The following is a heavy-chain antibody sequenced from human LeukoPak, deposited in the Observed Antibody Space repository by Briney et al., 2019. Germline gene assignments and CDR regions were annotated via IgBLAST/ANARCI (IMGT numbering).Heavy chain of an antibody. D-gene: IGHD5-12*01. Sequence: SETLSPTCAVSGDSISRNDYYWGWIRQPPGKGLEWIGTIYYSGSAYYSPSLKSRVTISVDTSKTQFSLKLSSVTAADTAVYYCARAHSWLRFLYYYMDVWGEGTTVTVSS. CDR1: GDSISRNDYY. J-gene: IGHJ6*03. CDR3: ARAHSWLRFLYYYMDV. V-gene: IGHV4-39*07. CDR2: IYYSGSA.